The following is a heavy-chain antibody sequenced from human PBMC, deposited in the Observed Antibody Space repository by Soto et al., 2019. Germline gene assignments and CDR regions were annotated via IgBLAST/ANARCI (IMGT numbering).Heavy chain of an antibody. D-gene: IGHD6-13*01. CDR1: GFTFSSYW. CDR2: INSDGSST. CDR3: ARHPGSSWYNAYWYYYGMDV. Sequence: EVQLVESGGGLVQPGGSLRLSCAASGFTFSSYWMHWVRQAPGKGLVWVSRINSDGSSTSYADSVKGRFTISRDNAKNTLYLQMNSLRAEDTAVYYCARHPGSSWYNAYWYYYGMDVWGQGTTVTVSS. V-gene: IGHV3-74*01. J-gene: IGHJ6*02.